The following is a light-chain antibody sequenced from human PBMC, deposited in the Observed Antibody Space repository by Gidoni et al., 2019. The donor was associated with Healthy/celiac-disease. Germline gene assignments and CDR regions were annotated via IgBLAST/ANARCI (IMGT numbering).Light chain of an antibody. CDR2: GAS. Sequence: EIVLTQSPGTLSLSPGERATLSCRASQSVSSSYLAWYQQKPGQAPRHLSYGASSRATGIPDRFSGSGSGTDFTLTISRLEPEDFAVYYCQQYGSSPLTFXGXTKVEIK. V-gene: IGKV3-20*01. CDR3: QQYGSSPLT. J-gene: IGKJ4*01. CDR1: QSVSSSY.